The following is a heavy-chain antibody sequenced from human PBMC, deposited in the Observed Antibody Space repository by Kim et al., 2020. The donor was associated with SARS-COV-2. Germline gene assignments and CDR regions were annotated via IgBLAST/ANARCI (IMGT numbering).Heavy chain of an antibody. CDR3: AKYDVLTGSLEH. Sequence: SETLSLTCTVSGASVSSGTYYWSWIRQPPGKELEWIGYVYSSGSTNYSPSLKSRVTISVDTSKNQFSLRLNSVTAADTAVYSCAKYDVLTGSLEHWGQGT. J-gene: IGHJ4*02. CDR1: GASVSSGTYY. D-gene: IGHD3-9*01. V-gene: IGHV4-61*01. CDR2: VYSSGST.